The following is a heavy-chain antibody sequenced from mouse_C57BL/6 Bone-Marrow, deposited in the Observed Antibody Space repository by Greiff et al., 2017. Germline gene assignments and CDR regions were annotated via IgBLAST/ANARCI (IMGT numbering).Heavy chain of an antibody. CDR3: VLYDGYYAWFAY. J-gene: IGHJ3*01. CDR1: GYTFTSYG. Sequence: VKLVESGAELARPWASVKLSCKASGYTFTSYGISWVKQRTGQGLEWIGEIYPRSGNTYYNEKFKGKATLTADKSSSTAYMELRSLTSEDSAVYFCVLYDGYYAWFAYWGQGTLVTVSA. CDR2: IYPRSGNT. D-gene: IGHD2-3*01. V-gene: IGHV1-81*01.